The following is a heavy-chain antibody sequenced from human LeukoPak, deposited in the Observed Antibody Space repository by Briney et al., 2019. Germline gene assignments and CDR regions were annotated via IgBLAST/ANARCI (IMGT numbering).Heavy chain of an antibody. D-gene: IGHD3-22*01. V-gene: IGHV3-23*01. Sequence: GGSVRLSCAASGFTFSSYAMSWVRQAPGQGLEWVSAISGSGGSTYYADSVKGRFTISRDNSKNTLYLQMNSLRAEDTAVYYCANQPGGLVEVITSAGFGDWGPVTLVTVSS. CDR3: ANQPGGLVEVITSAGFGD. CDR2: ISGSGGST. CDR1: GFTFSSYA. J-gene: IGHJ4*02.